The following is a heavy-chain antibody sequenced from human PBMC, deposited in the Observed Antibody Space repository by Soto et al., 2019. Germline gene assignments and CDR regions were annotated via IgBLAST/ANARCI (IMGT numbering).Heavy chain of an antibody. V-gene: IGHV3-23*01. D-gene: IGHD2-15*01. J-gene: IGHJ3*01. CDR3: ATVGPYSPRWDF. CDR1: EFAFSTFG. CDR2: ISAIGDST. Sequence: EVQVLESGGGLIQSGGSLRLSCVFSEFAFSTFGMSWVRQAPGKGLESVSSISAIGDSTFHADSVKGRFSISRDNSRNSLYLQMNNLRAEDTAVYYCATVGPYSPRWDFWGPGTVVTVSS.